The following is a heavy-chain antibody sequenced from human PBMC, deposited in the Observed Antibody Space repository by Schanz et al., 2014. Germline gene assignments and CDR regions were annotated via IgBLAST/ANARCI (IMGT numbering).Heavy chain of an antibody. D-gene: IGHD4-17*01. J-gene: IGHJ4*02. V-gene: IGHV3-23*01. Sequence: EVQLLESGGGLVQPGGSLRLSCAASGFTFTTHSMTWVRQAPGKGLEWVSALSGSGGSTYYADSVKGRFTISRDNSKNTLYLQMNSLRAEDTAVYYCARPRFDYGEVDYWGQGTLVTVSS. CDR1: GFTFTTHS. CDR2: LSGSGGST. CDR3: ARPRFDYGEVDY.